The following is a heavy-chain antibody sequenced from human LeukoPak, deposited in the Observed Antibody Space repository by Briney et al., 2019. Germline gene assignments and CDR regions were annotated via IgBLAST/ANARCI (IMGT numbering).Heavy chain of an antibody. CDR2: ISGSGGST. J-gene: IGHJ4*02. Sequence: YPGGSLRLSCAASGFTFSSYAMSWVRQAPGKGLEWVSAISGSGGSTYYADSVKGRFTTSRDNSKNTLYLQMNSLRAEDTAVYYCAKGTDYYDSSGYYEFWGQGTLVTVSS. CDR3: AKGTDYYDSSGYYEF. D-gene: IGHD3-22*01. CDR1: GFTFSSYA. V-gene: IGHV3-23*01.